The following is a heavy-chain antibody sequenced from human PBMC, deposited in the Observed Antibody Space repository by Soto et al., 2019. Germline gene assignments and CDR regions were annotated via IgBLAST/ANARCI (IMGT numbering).Heavy chain of an antibody. CDR1: GFSIRSGYY. CDR2: VHHGGTT. V-gene: IGHV4-38-2*02. CDR3: ARSLAATGTLKF. Sequence: SETLSLTCTVSGFSIRSGYYWGWIRQTPGKGREWIGSVHHGGTTFYNPSLESRLSISVDTAKEQFSMKLTSVTAADTAVYYCARSLAATGTLKFWGQGTLVTVSS. D-gene: IGHD1-1*01. J-gene: IGHJ4*02.